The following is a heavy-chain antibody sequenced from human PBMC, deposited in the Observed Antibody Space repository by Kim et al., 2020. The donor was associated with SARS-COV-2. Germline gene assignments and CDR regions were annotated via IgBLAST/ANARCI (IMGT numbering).Heavy chain of an antibody. CDR3: ARDAVVSAYFDY. J-gene: IGHJ4*02. Sequence: SETLSLTCTVSGGSISSSSYYWGWIRQPPGKGLEWIGSIYYSGSTYYNPSLKSRVTISVDTSKNQFSLKLSSVTAADTAVYYCARDAVVSAYFDYWGQGT. D-gene: IGHD2-15*01. CDR1: GGSISSSSYY. CDR2: IYYSGST. V-gene: IGHV4-39*07.